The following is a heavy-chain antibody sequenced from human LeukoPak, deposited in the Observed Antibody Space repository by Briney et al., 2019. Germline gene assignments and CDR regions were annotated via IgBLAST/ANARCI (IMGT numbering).Heavy chain of an antibody. CDR2: ISGSGGST. V-gene: IGHV3-23*01. Sequence: PGGSLRLSCAASGFTFSDYAMNWVRQAPGKGLEWVSIISGSGGSTYYADSVKGRFTISRDNSKNTLYLQMNSLRAEDTAVYYCARAYSGSYYWGFDYWGQGTLVTVSS. CDR3: ARAYSGSYYWGFDY. D-gene: IGHD1-26*01. CDR1: GFTFSDYA. J-gene: IGHJ4*02.